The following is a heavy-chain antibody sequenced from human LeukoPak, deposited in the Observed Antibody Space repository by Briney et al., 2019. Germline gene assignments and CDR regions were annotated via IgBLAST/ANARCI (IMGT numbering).Heavy chain of an antibody. J-gene: IGHJ4*02. V-gene: IGHV3-23*01. CDR2: ISGSGGST. CDR1: GFTFSSYA. D-gene: IGHD4-17*01. CDR3: AKRRTVNSAFDY. Sequence: GGSLRLSCAASGFTFSSYAMSWVRQAPGKGLEWVSAISGSGGSTYYADSVKGRLTISRDNSKNTLYLQMNSLRAEDTAVYYCAKRRTVNSAFDYWGQGTLVTVSS.